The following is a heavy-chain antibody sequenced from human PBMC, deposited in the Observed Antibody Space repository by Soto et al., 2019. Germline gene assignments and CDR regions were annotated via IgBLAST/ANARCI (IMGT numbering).Heavy chain of an antibody. J-gene: IGHJ5*02. CDR3: ARDGLRRWGGPRWFDP. CDR2: ISAYNGNT. V-gene: IGHV1-18*01. D-gene: IGHD1-26*01. Sequence: GASVKVSCKASGYTFTSYGISWVRQAPGQGLEWMGWISAYNGNTNYAQKLQGRVTMTTDTSTSTAYMELRSLRSDDTAVYYCARDGLRRWGGPRWFDPWGQGTLVTVSS. CDR1: GYTFTSYG.